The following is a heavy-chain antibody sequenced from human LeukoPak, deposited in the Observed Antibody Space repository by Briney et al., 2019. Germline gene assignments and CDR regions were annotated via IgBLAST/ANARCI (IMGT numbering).Heavy chain of an antibody. CDR3: AIAVAGFDAFDI. CDR1: GGTFSSYA. V-gene: IGHV1-69*06. J-gene: IGHJ3*02. Sequence: ASVKVSCKASGGTFSSYAISWVRQAPGQGLEWMGGIIPIFGTANYAQKFRGRVTITADKSTSTAYMELSILRSEDTAVYYCAIAVAGFDAFDIWGQGTMVTVSS. D-gene: IGHD6-19*01. CDR2: IIPIFGTA.